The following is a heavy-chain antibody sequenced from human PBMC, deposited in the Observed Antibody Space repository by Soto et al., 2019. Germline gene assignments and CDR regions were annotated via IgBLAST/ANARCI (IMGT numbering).Heavy chain of an antibody. CDR2: ISSTSTYI. V-gene: IGHV3-21*01. CDR1: GFTFSTYS. J-gene: IGHJ4*02. D-gene: IGHD2-15*01. Sequence: EVQLVESGGGLVKPGGSLRLSCAASGFTFSTYSLSWVRLAPGKGLEWVSSISSTSTYIDYADSVKGRFTISRDNAKNSLYLQMNSLRVEETAVYYCARAPPYCSGGSCHASDYWGQGALVTVSS. CDR3: ARAPPYCSGGSCHASDY.